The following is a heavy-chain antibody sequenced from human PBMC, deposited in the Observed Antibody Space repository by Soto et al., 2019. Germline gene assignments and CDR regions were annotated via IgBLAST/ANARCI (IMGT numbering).Heavy chain of an antibody. Sequence: SETLSLTCTVSGGCISSYYWSRIRQPPGKGLEWIGYIYYSGSTNYNPSLKSRVTISVDTSKNQFSLKLSSVTAADTAVYYCARNRITMVRGVPNNWFDPWGQGSLVTVSS. CDR1: GGCISSYY. J-gene: IGHJ5*02. CDR2: IYYSGST. D-gene: IGHD3-10*01. CDR3: ARNRITMVRGVPNNWFDP. V-gene: IGHV4-59*01.